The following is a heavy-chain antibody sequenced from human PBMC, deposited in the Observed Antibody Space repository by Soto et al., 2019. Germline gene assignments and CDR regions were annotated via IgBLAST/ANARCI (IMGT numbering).Heavy chain of an antibody. J-gene: IGHJ6*02. CDR2: INHSGVT. CDR3: ARFSGSYYYAMDV. CDR1: GGSIDSYY. Sequence: SETLSLTCTVSGGSIDSYYWTWIRQPPGKGLEWIGEINHSGVTNYKPSLKRRVTISVDTSKNQFSLQLKSVTAADTALYYCARFSGSYYYAMDVWGQGSTVTVSS. D-gene: IGHD6-19*01. V-gene: IGHV4-34*01.